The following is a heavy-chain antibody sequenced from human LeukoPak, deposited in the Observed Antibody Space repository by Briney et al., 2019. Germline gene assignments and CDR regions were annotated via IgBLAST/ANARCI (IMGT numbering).Heavy chain of an antibody. J-gene: IGHJ4*02. CDR1: GVSISSDS. V-gene: IGHV4-59*12. CDR2: IYYSGST. Sequence: SGTLSLSCTVSGVSISSDSRSWVRQSPGKGLEWVVGIYYSGSTNYNTSLKSRVTISLDTSKNQCSLKLSSLTAADTAVYYCAQFSSNSESEPFDYWGQGTLVTVSS. CDR3: AQFSSNSESEPFDY. D-gene: IGHD4-11*01.